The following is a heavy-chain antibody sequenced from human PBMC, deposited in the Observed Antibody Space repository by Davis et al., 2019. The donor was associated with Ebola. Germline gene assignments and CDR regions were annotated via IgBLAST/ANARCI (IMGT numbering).Heavy chain of an antibody. D-gene: IGHD3-10*01. Sequence: GGSLRLSCAASGFTFSSYAMHWVRQAPGKGLEYVSAISSNGGSTYYANSVKGRFTISRDNSKITLYLQMGSLRAEDMAVYYCARDRGGTFDYWGQGTLVTVSS. CDR2: ISSNGGST. CDR3: ARDRGGTFDY. CDR1: GFTFSSYA. J-gene: IGHJ4*02. V-gene: IGHV3-64*01.